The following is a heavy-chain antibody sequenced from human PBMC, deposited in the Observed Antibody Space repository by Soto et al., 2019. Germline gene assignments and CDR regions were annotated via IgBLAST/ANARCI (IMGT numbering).Heavy chain of an antibody. CDR2: ISAYNGNT. CDR3: ARDQSYCTNGVCYSQPASSYYYYGMDV. D-gene: IGHD2-8*01. CDR1: GYTFTSYG. V-gene: IGHV1-18*01. J-gene: IGHJ6*02. Sequence: GASVKVSCKASGYTFTSYGISGVRQAPGQGLEWMGWISAYNGNTNYAQKLQGRVTMTTDTSTSTAYMELRSLRSDDTAVYYCARDQSYCTNGVCYSQPASSYYYYGMDVWGQGTTVTVSS.